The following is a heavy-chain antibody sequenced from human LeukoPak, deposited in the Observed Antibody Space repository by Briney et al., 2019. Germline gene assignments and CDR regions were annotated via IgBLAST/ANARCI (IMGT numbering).Heavy chain of an antibody. CDR3: AREPVLYCSSTSCFNWFDP. CDR1: GFTFSSYW. V-gene: IGHV3-74*01. Sequence: GGSLRLSCAASGFTFSSYWMHWVRQAPGKGLVWVSRINTDGSSTSYADSVKGRFTISRDNAKNTLYLQMNGLRAEDTAVYYCAREPVLYCSSTSCFNWFDPWGQGTLVTVSS. D-gene: IGHD2-2*01. J-gene: IGHJ5*02. CDR2: INTDGSST.